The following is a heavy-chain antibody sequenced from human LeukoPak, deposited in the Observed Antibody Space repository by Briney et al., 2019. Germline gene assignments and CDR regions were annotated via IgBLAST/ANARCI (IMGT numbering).Heavy chain of an antibody. CDR3: ARNLVGYDPFDI. D-gene: IGHD1-26*01. CDR1: GYTFKDYY. Sequence: ASVKVSCKASGYTFKDYYIHWVRQVPGQGLEWMGRMNPDGGRTDYAQNFQGRVTMTSDMSIDTAYLDLTRLTSDDTATYFCARNLVGYDPFDIWGQGTLVTVSS. CDR2: MNPDGGRT. J-gene: IGHJ3*02. V-gene: IGHV1-2*02.